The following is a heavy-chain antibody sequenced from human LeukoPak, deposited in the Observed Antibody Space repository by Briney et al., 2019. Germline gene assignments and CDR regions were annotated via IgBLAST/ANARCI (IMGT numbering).Heavy chain of an antibody. Sequence: SQTLSLTCAISGDSVSSNTAAWNWIRQSPSRGLEWLGRTYYRSKWYNEYAVSVTSRLIINPDTSKNQFSLQLNSVTPEDTAIYYCARGSSAASHNWNDDLYYFDFWGQGTLVTVSS. D-gene: IGHD1-20*01. CDR2: TYYRSKWYN. J-gene: IGHJ4*02. CDR3: ARGSSAASHNWNDDLYYFDF. CDR1: GDSVSSNTAA. V-gene: IGHV6-1*01.